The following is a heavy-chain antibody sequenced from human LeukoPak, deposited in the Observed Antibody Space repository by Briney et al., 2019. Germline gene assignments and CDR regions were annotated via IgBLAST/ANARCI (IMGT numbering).Heavy chain of an antibody. Sequence: PGGSLRLSCAVSGFTSSTYTMNWVRQAPGKGLEWVSSISSSSIYIYYADSVKGRFTISRDNAKNSLYLQISSLRAEDTAMYYCAREERDGYNYYWYFDLWGRGTLVTVSS. CDR1: GFTSSTYT. V-gene: IGHV3-21*01. CDR3: AREERDGYNYYWYFDL. J-gene: IGHJ2*01. D-gene: IGHD5-24*01. CDR2: ISSSSIYI.